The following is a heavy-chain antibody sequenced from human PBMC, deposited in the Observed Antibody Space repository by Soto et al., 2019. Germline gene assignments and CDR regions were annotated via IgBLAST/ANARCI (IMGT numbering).Heavy chain of an antibody. CDR1: GFTFSSYA. CDR2: ISGSGGST. Sequence: EVQLLESGGGLVQPGGSLRLSCAASGFTFSSYAMSWVRQAPGKGLEWVSAISGSGGSTYYADSVKGRSTISRDNSKNTLYLQMNSLRAEDTAVYYFAKMLNWDDVGRDYWGQGALVTVSS. V-gene: IGHV3-23*01. D-gene: IGHD1-1*01. J-gene: IGHJ4*02. CDR3: AKMLNWDDVGRDY.